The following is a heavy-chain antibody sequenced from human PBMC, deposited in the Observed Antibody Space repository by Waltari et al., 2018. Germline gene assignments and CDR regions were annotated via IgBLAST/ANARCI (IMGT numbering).Heavy chain of an antibody. V-gene: IGHV3-7*03. J-gene: IGHJ4*02. D-gene: IGHD1-1*01. Sequence: EVQLVESGGGLVQPGGSLRLSCAASGFTFSSYWMSWVRQAPGKGLEWVANIKQDGSEKYYVDSVKGRFTISRDNAKNSLYLQMNSLRAEDTAVYYCARDLHPSPVEYYFDYWGQGTLVTVSS. CDR2: IKQDGSEK. CDR1: GFTFSSYW. CDR3: ARDLHPSPVEYYFDY.